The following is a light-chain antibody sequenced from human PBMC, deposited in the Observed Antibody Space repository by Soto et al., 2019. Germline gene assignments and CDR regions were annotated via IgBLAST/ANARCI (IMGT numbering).Light chain of an antibody. CDR1: RNYICLYNY. CDR3: SSYTNTPPLAV. J-gene: IGLJ3*02. V-gene: IGLV2-14*01. Sequence: QSALTHPASVSWSPGQSITISFAGTRNYICLYNYVSWYHQPPGEAPKLLIYELTKRPSAISHRFSGSKAGNTASLTISGLQGEDEGDYYCSSYTNTPPLAVFGGGTQLPVL. CDR2: ELT.